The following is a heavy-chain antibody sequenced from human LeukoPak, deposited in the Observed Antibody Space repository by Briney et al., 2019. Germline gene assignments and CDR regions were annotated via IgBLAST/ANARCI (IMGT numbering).Heavy chain of an antibody. V-gene: IGHV1-2*02. D-gene: IGHD4-17*01. Sequence: ASVKVSCKASGYTFTGYYMHWVRQAPGQGLEWMGWINPNSGGINYAQKFQGRVTMTRDTSISTAYMELSRLRSDDTAVYYCARDTTTTDITFDYWGQGTLVTVSS. CDR3: ARDTTTTDITFDY. CDR2: INPNSGGI. CDR1: GYTFTGYY. J-gene: IGHJ4*02.